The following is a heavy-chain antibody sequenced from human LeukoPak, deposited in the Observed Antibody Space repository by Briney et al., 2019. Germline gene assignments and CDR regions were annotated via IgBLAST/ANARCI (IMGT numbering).Heavy chain of an antibody. D-gene: IGHD3-9*01. CDR3: ARGGWLLSHLSSYYFDY. Sequence: GGSLRLSCAASGFTFSNAWMSWVRQAPGEGLEWVGRIKSKTDGGTTDYAAPVKGRFTISRDDSKNTLYLQMNSLRAEDTAVYYCARGGWLLSHLSSYYFDYWGQGILVTVSS. V-gene: IGHV3-15*01. CDR2: IKSKTDGGTT. J-gene: IGHJ4*02. CDR1: GFTFSNAW.